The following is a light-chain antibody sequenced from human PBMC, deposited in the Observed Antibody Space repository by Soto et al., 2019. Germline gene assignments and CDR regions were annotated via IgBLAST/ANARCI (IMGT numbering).Light chain of an antibody. Sequence: DIQMTQSPSTLSASVGDRVTITCRASQSISSWLAWYQQKPGKAPKLLIYDASSLESGVPSRFSGSGSGTEFTLTISSLQPDDFATYYCQQYNSYSPATFGGGTKVEI. J-gene: IGKJ4*01. CDR1: QSISSW. V-gene: IGKV1-5*01. CDR3: QQYNSYSPAT. CDR2: DAS.